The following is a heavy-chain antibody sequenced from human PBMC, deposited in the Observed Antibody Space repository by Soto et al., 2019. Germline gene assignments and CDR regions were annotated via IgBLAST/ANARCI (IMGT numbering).Heavy chain of an antibody. V-gene: IGHV4-34*01. J-gene: IGHJ5*02. D-gene: IGHD2-15*01. CDR3: ARGLRYCSGGSCYFTTSSRTYNWFDP. Sequence: SETLSLTCAVYGGSFSGYYWSWIRQPPGKGLEWIGEINHSGSTNYNPSLKSRVTISVDTSKNQFSLKLSSVTAADTAVYYCARGLRYCSGGSCYFTTSSRTYNWFDPWGQGTLVTVSS. CDR1: GGSFSGYY. CDR2: INHSGST.